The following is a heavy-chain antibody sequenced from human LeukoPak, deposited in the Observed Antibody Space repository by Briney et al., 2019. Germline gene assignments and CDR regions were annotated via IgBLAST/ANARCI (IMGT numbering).Heavy chain of an antibody. CDR2: IYYSGST. V-gene: IGHV4-59*01. CDR1: GGSISSYY. CDR3: ARAYNWNALYYYYMDV. J-gene: IGHJ6*03. Sequence: SETLSLTCTVSGGSISSYYWSWIRQPPGKGLEWIGYIYYSGSTNYNPSLKSRVTISVDTSKNQFSLKLSSVTAADTAVYYCARAYNWNALYYYYMDVWGKGTTVTVSS. D-gene: IGHD1-20*01.